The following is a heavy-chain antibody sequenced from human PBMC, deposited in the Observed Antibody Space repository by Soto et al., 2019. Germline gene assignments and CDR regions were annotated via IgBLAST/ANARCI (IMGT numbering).Heavy chain of an antibody. CDR1: GYTFTGYY. CDR2: INPNSGGT. J-gene: IGHJ5*02. Sequence: GASVKVSCKASGYTFTGYYMHWVRQAPGQGLEWMGWINPNSGGTNYAQKFQGWVTMTRDTSISTAYMELSRLRSDDTAVYYCARDGLGAVAGIWFDPWGQGTLVTVSS. D-gene: IGHD6-19*01. CDR3: ARDGLGAVAGIWFDP. V-gene: IGHV1-2*04.